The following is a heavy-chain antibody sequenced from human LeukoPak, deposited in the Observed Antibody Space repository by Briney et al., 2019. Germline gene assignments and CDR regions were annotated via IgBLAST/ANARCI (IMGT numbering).Heavy chain of an antibody. CDR3: ARDRYCSSTSCAMPQGHDAFDI. D-gene: IGHD2-2*01. CDR1: GYTLTELS. J-gene: IGHJ3*02. Sequence: ASVNVSCKVSGYTLTELSMHWVRQAPGQGLEWMGWINPNSGGTNYAQKFQGWVTMTRDTSISTAYMELSRLRSDDTAVYYCARDRYCSSTSCAMPQGHDAFDIWGQGTMVTVSS. V-gene: IGHV1-2*04. CDR2: INPNSGGT.